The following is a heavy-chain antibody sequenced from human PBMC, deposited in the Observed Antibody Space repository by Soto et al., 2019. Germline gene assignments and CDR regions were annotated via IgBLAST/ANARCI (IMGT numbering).Heavy chain of an antibody. CDR1: GFTFSNYW. CDR2: INSDGSST. Sequence: EVQLVESGGGLVQPGGSLRLSCAVSGFTFSNYWMHWVRQTPGKGLVWVSRINSDGSSTKYADSVKGRFTISRDNAKNTLYLQMSSLRAEDTAVYYCATGSGWYSPDYWGQGTLVTVSS. D-gene: IGHD6-19*01. V-gene: IGHV3-74*03. J-gene: IGHJ4*02. CDR3: ATGSGWYSPDY.